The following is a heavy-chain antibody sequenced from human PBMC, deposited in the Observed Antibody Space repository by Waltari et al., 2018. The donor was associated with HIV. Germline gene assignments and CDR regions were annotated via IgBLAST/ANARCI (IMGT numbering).Heavy chain of an antibody. CDR1: GFSFSTYA. CDR3: AKMSKSWLLAAGTFDY. Sequence: EVQLLESGGALVQPGGSLRLSFAASGFSFSTYAMGWVRQAPGKGLEWVSSISSSGDTTRYAESVEGRLAISRDNSKNSLYLQINSLRADDTAIYYCAKMSKSWLLAAGTFDYWGQGTLVTVSS. CDR2: ISSSGDTT. D-gene: IGHD5-18*01. V-gene: IGHV3-23*01. J-gene: IGHJ4*02.